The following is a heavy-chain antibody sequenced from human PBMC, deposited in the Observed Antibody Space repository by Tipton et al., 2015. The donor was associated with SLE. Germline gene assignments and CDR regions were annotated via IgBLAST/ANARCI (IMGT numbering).Heavy chain of an antibody. V-gene: IGHV4-59*01. D-gene: IGHD5-18*01. CDR1: DGSFSGYH. CDR3: ASERGYSPPYYFDF. J-gene: IGHJ4*02. CDR2: IYNSDST. Sequence: TLSLTCTIYDGSFSGYHWSWIRQPPGKGLEWIGYIYNSDSTNYNPSLKSRVTISVDTSKKQFSLKPGSVTAADTAVYYSASERGYSPPYYFDFWGQGTLVSVSS.